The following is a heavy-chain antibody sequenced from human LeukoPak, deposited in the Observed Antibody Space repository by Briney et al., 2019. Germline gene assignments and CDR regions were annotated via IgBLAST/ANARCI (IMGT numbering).Heavy chain of an antibody. CDR3: ASASLNIYAFDI. Sequence: PSETLSLTCTVSGGSISSYYWSWIRQPPGKGLEWIGYIYYSGSTNYNPSLKSRVTISVDTSKNQFSLKLSSVPSADTAVYYCASASLNIYAFDIWGQGTMVTVSS. CDR2: IYYSGST. V-gene: IGHV4-59*01. J-gene: IGHJ3*02. D-gene: IGHD2/OR15-2a*01. CDR1: GGSISSYY.